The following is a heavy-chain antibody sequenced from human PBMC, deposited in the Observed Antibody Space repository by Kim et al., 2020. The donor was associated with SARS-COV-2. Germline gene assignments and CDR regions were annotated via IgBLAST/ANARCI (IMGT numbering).Heavy chain of an antibody. CDR1: GYIFSNYW. D-gene: IGHD3-3*01. J-gene: IGHJ5*02. CDR2: INPADSNT. CDR3: VRLPHWSGRSSPFDP. Sequence: GESLKISCKGFGYIFSNYWIGWVRQMPGKGLEWMAIINPADSNTKYSPSFQGQVTISVDKSTSSAYLQWSSLKASDTAIYYCVRLPHWSGRSSPFDPWG. V-gene: IGHV5-51*01.